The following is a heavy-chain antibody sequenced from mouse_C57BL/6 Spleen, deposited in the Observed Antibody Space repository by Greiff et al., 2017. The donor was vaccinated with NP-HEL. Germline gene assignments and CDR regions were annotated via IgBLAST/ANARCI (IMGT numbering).Heavy chain of an antibody. J-gene: IGHJ4*01. V-gene: IGHV1-69*01. CDR2: IDPSDSYT. CDR3: ARSQTGYYAMDY. Sequence: QVQLQQPGAELVMPGASVKLSCKASGYTFTSYWMHWVKQRPGQGLEWIGEIDPSDSYTNYNQKFKGKSTLTVDKSSSTAYMQLSSLTSEDSAVYYCARSQTGYYAMDYWGQVTSVTVSS. CDR1: GYTFTSYW. D-gene: IGHD4-1*01.